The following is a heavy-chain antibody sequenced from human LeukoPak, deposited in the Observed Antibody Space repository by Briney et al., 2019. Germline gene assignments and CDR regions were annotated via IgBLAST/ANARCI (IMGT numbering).Heavy chain of an antibody. CDR3: AVYYSNYGYYFDY. CDR2: IYYSGST. D-gene: IGHD4-4*01. J-gene: IGHJ4*02. CDR1: GGSISSYY. V-gene: IGHV4-59*08. Sequence: SETLSLTRTVSGGSISSYYWSWIRQPPGKGLEWIGYIYYSGSTNYNPTLKSRVTISVDTSKNQFSLKLSSVTAADTAVYYCAVYYSNYGYYFDYWGQGTLVTVSS.